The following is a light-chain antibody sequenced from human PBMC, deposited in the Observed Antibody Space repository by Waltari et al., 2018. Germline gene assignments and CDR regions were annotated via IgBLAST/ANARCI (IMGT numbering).Light chain of an antibody. CDR3: SSYTSISTLV. CDR1: SSAVDGYNY. J-gene: IGLJ3*02. CDR2: DVS. V-gene: IGLV2-14*01. Sequence: QSALTQPASVSGSPGQSIPISCTGTSSAVDGYNYVSWFQQHPGRAPKLMIYDVSKRPSGVSNRFSGSKSGNAASLTISGLQAEDEADYYCSSYTSISTLVFGVGTKVTVL.